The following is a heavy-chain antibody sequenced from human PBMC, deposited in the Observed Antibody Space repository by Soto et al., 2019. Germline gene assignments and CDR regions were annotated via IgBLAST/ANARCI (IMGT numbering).Heavy chain of an antibody. CDR1: GGSFSGYY. CDR2: IIHSGST. V-gene: IGHV4-34*12. J-gene: IGHJ5*02. CDR3: ARASCGGDCQAGAYFDP. Sequence: QVQLQQWGAGLLKPSETLSLTCAVYGGSFSGYYWSWIRQPPGKGLEWIGEIIHSGSTNYNPSLKSRVTISVDTSKNQFSLKLSSVTAADTAVYYCARASCGGDCQAGAYFDPWGQGTLVTVSS. D-gene: IGHD2-21*02.